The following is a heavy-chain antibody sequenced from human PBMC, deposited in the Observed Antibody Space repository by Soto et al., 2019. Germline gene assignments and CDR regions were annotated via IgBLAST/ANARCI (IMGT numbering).Heavy chain of an antibody. CDR3: ARSQWLAVGRYYFDY. J-gene: IGHJ4*02. CDR2: ISGSGGST. Sequence: GGSLRLSCAASGFTFSSYAMSWVRQAPGKGLEWVSAISGSGGSTYYADSVKGRFTISRDNSKNTLYLQMNSLRAEDAAVYYCARSQWLAVGRYYFDYWGQGTLVTVSS. CDR1: GFTFSSYA. D-gene: IGHD6-19*01. V-gene: IGHV3-23*01.